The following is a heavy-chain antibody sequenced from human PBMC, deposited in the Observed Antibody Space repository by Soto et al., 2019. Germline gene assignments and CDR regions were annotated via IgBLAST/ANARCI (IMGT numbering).Heavy chain of an antibody. CDR2: MNPNSGNT. D-gene: IGHD3-3*01. CDR1: GYTFTSYD. Sequence: ASVKVSCKASGYTFTSYDINWVRQATGQGLEWMGWMNPNSGNTGYAQKFQGRVTMTRNTSISTAYMELSSLRSEDTAVYYCARVYDFWSGPTCYGMDVWGQGTTVTVSS. J-gene: IGHJ6*02. V-gene: IGHV1-8*01. CDR3: ARVYDFWSGPTCYGMDV.